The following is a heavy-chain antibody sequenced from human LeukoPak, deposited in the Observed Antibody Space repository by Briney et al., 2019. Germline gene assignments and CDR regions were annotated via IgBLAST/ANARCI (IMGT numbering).Heavy chain of an antibody. CDR3: ASGMEGYSYGYFDY. J-gene: IGHJ4*02. CDR1: GYPFTIYG. V-gene: IGHV1-18*01. Sequence: ASVTVSFRASGYPFTIYGISWVRQAPGQGLEWMGWISAYNGNTNYAQKLQGRVTMTTDTSTSTAYMELRSLRSDDTAVYYCASGMEGYSYGYFDYWGQGTLVTVSS. CDR2: ISAYNGNT. D-gene: IGHD5-18*01.